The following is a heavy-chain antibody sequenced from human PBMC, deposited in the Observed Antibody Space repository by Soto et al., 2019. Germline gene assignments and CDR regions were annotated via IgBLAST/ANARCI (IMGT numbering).Heavy chain of an antibody. V-gene: IGHV3-11*01. CDR3: ATLSTQFDR. CDR1: GLTFSDYY. CDR2: ISGSGNSI. J-gene: IGHJ5*02. Sequence: QVLLVESGGGLVKPGGSLRLSCAASGLTFSDYYMSWIRQAPGMGLEWVSYISGSGNSIYYADSVKGRFAISRDNAKNSLYLQMNSLRVEDTAVYYCATLSTQFDRWGQGNLVTVSS. D-gene: IGHD1-1*01.